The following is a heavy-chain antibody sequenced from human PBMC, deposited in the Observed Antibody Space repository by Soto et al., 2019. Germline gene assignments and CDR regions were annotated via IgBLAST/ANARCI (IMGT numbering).Heavy chain of an antibody. CDR3: ARDGRGYYYDSSGYYEYYYYGMDV. CDR1: GGTFSSYA. Sequence: ASVKVSCKASGGTFSSYAISWVRQAPGQGLEWMGGIIPIFGTANYAQKFQGRVTITADESTSTAYMELRSLRSDDTAVYYCARDGRGYYYDSSGYYEYYYYGMDVWGQGTTVTVSS. CDR2: IIPIFGTA. V-gene: IGHV1-69*13. D-gene: IGHD3-22*01. J-gene: IGHJ6*02.